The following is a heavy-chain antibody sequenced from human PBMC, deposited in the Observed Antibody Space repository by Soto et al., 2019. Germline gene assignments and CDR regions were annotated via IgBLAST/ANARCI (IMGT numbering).Heavy chain of an antibody. J-gene: IGHJ6*02. Sequence: SVKVSCKASGGTFSSYAISWVRQAPGQGLEWMGGIIPIFGTANYAQKFQGRVTITADESTSTAYMELSSLRSEDTAVYYCASAITMIVVEHLAPIFYYYYYGMDVSGQGPTVTVYS. CDR2: IIPIFGTA. V-gene: IGHV1-69*13. CDR1: GGTFSSYA. D-gene: IGHD3-22*01. CDR3: ASAITMIVVEHLAPIFYYYYYGMDV.